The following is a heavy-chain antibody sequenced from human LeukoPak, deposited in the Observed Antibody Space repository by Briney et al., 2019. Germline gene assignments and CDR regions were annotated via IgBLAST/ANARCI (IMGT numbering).Heavy chain of an antibody. CDR3: ARVVVELWFGYDY. CDR1: GYTFTSYY. CDR2: INPNSGGT. V-gene: IGHV1-2*02. Sequence: ASVTVSCKASGYTFTSYYMHWVRQAPGQGLEWMGWINPNSGGTNYAQKFQGRVTMTRDASISTAYMELSRLRSDDTAVYYCARVVVELWFGYDYWGQGTLVTVSS. J-gene: IGHJ4*02. D-gene: IGHD3-10*01.